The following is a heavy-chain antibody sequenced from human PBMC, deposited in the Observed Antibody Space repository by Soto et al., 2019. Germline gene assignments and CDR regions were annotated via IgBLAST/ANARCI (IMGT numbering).Heavy chain of an antibody. V-gene: IGHV1-46*01. CDR1: GYTFTSYY. D-gene: IGHD3-10*01. CDR3: SSEVNRYGCAGMFH. CDR2: INASGGTT. J-gene: IGHJ4*02. Sequence: QVQLVQSGAEVKKAGASVKVSCKPSGYTFTSYYLHWVRQAPGQGLEWMGLINASGGTTYYAQRFQGRVTMTSDTATSTVYMELSSLRSDDTAVYYCSSEVNRYGCAGMFHWGQGTLVNVSS.